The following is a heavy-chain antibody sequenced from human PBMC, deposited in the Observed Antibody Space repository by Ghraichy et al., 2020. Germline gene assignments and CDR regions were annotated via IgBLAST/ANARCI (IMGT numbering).Heavy chain of an antibody. CDR2: MSGGNT. D-gene: IGHD3-16*01. Sequence: GGSLRLSYIASAFTFSSDAIIWVLHAPVKGLEWVSAMSGGNTYYADSVKGRFTISRDNSKNTLYLQMNSLSAEDTAIYYCATDSHAYSREDYWGQGTLVTVSS. J-gene: IGHJ4*02. CDR3: ATDSHAYSREDY. V-gene: IGHV3-23*01. CDR1: AFTFSSDA.